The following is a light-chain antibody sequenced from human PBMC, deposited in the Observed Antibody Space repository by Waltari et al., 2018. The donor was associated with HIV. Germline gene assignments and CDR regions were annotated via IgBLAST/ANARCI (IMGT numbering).Light chain of an antibody. CDR3: CSYAGSSTYV. V-gene: IGLV2-23*02. CDR2: EVS. J-gene: IGLJ1*01. Sequence: QSALTQPASVSGSPGQSLTISCTGTSSDVGRYNLVSRYQQHPGKAPKLMIYEVSKRPSGVSNRFSGSKSGNTASLTISGLQAEDEADYYCCSYAGSSTYVFGTGTKVTVL. CDR1: SSDVGRYNL.